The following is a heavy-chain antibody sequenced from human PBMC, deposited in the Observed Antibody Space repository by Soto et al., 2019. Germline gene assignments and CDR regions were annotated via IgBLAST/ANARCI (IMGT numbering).Heavy chain of an antibody. CDR1: GFTFSGYA. CDR3: AKNVVTTAFWYFDL. CDR2: ISGNGDSK. V-gene: IGHV3-23*01. Sequence: PGGSLRLSCAASGFTFSGYAMSWVRQAPGKGLEWVSTISGNGDSKYYADSVKGRFTISRDNSKNTLYLQMNSLRTEDTAVYYCAKNVVTTAFWYFDLWGRGTLVTVSS. J-gene: IGHJ2*01. D-gene: IGHD4-17*01.